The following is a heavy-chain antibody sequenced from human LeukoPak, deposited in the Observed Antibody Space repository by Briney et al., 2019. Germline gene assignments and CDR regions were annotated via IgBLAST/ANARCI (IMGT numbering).Heavy chain of an antibody. D-gene: IGHD1-26*01. Sequence: GGSLXLSCAASGFTFSSHWMSWVRQAPGKGLEWVANIKQDGSEKYYVDSVKGRFTISRDNAKNSLYLQMNSLRAEDTAVYYCAREGVGATYNYYGMDVWGQGTTVTVSS. CDR2: IKQDGSEK. V-gene: IGHV3-7*01. CDR1: GFTFSSHW. J-gene: IGHJ6*02. CDR3: AREGVGATYNYYGMDV.